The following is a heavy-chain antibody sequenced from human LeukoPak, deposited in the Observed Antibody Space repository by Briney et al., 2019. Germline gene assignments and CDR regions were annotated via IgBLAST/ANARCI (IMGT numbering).Heavy chain of an antibody. D-gene: IGHD3-10*01. V-gene: IGHV3-7*03. Sequence: PGGSLRLSCAASGFTFSSYWMSWVRQAPGKGLEWVANIKQDGSEKYYVDSVKGRFTISRDNAKNSLYLQMNSLRAEDTALYYCAKGLGGSGSYYPDYWGQGTLVTVSS. CDR2: IKQDGSEK. CDR3: AKGLGGSGSYYPDY. CDR1: GFTFSSYW. J-gene: IGHJ4*02.